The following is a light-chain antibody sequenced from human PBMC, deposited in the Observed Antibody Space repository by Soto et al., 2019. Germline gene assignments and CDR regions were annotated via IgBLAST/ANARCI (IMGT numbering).Light chain of an antibody. Sequence: EIVLTQSPGTLSLSPGERATLSCRASQSVSSYLAWYQQKPGQAPGLLIYGASTRATGIPDRFSGSGSGTDFTLTISRLEPEDFAVYYCQQWGSSSWTFGQGTKVDIK. CDR2: GAS. V-gene: IGKV3-20*01. CDR3: QQWGSSSWT. J-gene: IGKJ1*01. CDR1: QSVSSY.